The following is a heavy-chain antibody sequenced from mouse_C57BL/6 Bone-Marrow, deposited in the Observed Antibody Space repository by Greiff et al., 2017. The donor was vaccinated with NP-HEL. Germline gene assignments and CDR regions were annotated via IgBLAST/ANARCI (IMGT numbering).Heavy chain of an antibody. D-gene: IGHD2-5*01. CDR2: IYPGNSDT. V-gene: IGHV1-5*01. Sequence: EVQLQQSGTVLARPGASVKMSCKTSGYTFTSYWMHWVKQRPGQGLEWIGAIYPGNSDTSYNQKFKGKAKLTAVTSASTAYMELSSLTNEDSAVYYCTRYSNYEGWFAYWGQGTLVTVSA. CDR1: GYTFTSYW. CDR3: TRYSNYEGWFAY. J-gene: IGHJ3*01.